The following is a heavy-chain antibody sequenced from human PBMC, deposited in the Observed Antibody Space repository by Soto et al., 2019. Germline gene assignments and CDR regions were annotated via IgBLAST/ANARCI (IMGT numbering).Heavy chain of an antibody. CDR1: GGSFSGYY. J-gene: IGHJ4*02. D-gene: IGHD3-16*02. V-gene: IGHV4-34*01. CDR3: ARGGRDYDYVWGSSRSYYFDY. Sequence: QVQLQQWGAGLLKPSETLSLTCAVYGGSFSGYYWSWIRQPPGKGLEWIGEINHSGSTNYNPSLKSRVTISVDTSKNQFSLKLSSVTAADTAVYYCARGGRDYDYVWGSSRSYYFDYWGQGTLVTVSS. CDR2: INHSGST.